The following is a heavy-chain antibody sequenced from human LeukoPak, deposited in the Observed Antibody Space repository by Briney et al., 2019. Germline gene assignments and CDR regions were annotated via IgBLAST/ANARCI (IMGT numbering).Heavy chain of an antibody. D-gene: IGHD2-2*01. CDR1: GGSFSGYY. J-gene: IGHJ6*02. V-gene: IGHV4-34*01. CDR2: INHSGST. Sequence: SETLSLTCAVYGGSFSGYYWSWIRQPPGKGLEWIGEINHSGSTNYNPSLKSRVTISVDTSKNQFSLKLSPVTAADTAVYYCARACSSTSCQTYYYYGMDVWGQGTTVTVSS. CDR3: ARACSSTSCQTYYYYGMDV.